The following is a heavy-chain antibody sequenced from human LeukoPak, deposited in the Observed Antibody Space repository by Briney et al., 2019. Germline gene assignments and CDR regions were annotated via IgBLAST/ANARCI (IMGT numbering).Heavy chain of an antibody. V-gene: IGHV3-66*01. J-gene: IGHJ1*01. CDR1: GFTVSSNH. CDR2: IDGGGNA. CDR3: ARDLVGASTGYFQH. D-gene: IGHD1-26*01. Sequence: GGSLRLSCAASGFTVSSNHVTWVRQAPGKGLECVSVIDGGGNAHYADSVKGRFTISRDSSKNTLYLQMNSLRDEDTAVYYCARDLVGASTGYFQHWGQGTLVTVSS.